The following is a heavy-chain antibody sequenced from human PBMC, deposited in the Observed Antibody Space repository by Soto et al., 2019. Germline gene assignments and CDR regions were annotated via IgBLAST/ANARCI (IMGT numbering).Heavy chain of an antibody. J-gene: IGHJ6*03. CDR3: AREPRSSSPYYYMDV. V-gene: IGHV3-21*01. CDR2: ISSSSSYI. Sequence: EVQLVESGGGLVKPGGSLRLSCAASGFTFSSYSMNWVRQAPGKGLEWVSSISSSSSYIYYADSVKGRFTISRDNAKNSLYLHMNSLRAEDTAVYYCAREPRSSSPYYYMDVWGKGTTVTVSS. D-gene: IGHD6-6*01. CDR1: GFTFSSYS.